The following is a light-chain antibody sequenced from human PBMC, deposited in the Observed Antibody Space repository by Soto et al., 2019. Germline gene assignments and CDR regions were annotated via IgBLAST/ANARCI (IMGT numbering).Light chain of an antibody. CDR2: SGS. J-gene: IGKJ1*01. CDR3: MQARQTPPWT. CDR1: QSLLHSNGYNY. Sequence: DIVLTQSPLSLPVTPGEPASISCRSSQSLLHSNGYNYLDWYLQKPGQSPQLLIYSGSNRASGVPYRFSGSGSGTDFTLKISRVEAEDVGVYYCMQARQTPPWTFGPGTRVEIK. V-gene: IGKV2-28*01.